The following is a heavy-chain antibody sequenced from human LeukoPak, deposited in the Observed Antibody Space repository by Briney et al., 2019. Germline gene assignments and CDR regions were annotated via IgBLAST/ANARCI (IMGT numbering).Heavy chain of an antibody. CDR3: AREKVPGHYCYGMDV. D-gene: IGHD2-2*01. J-gene: IGHJ6*02. Sequence: ASVKVSCKASGGTFSSYAISWVRQAPGQGLEWMGWISAYNGNTNYAQKLQGRVTMTTDTSTSTAYMELRSLRSDDTAVYYCAREKVPGHYCYGMDVWGQGTTVTVSS. CDR2: ISAYNGNT. CDR1: GGTFSSYA. V-gene: IGHV1-18*01.